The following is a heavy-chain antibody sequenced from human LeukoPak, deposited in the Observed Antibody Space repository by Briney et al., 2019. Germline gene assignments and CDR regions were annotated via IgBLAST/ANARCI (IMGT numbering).Heavy chain of an antibody. Sequence: GGSLRLSCAASGFIFSSFDMTWVRQAPGKGLEWLSFISTTSSSIHYADSVRGRFTVSRDNAKNTLYLQMNGLRDEDTAIYYCARVTGSRGYWGQGTLVTVSS. CDR1: GFIFSSFD. J-gene: IGHJ4*02. CDR2: ISTTSSSI. V-gene: IGHV3-48*02. D-gene: IGHD1-26*01. CDR3: ARVTGSRGY.